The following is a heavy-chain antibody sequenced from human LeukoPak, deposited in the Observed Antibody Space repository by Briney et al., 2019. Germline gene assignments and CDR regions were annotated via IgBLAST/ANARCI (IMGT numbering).Heavy chain of an antibody. J-gene: IGHJ3*02. V-gene: IGHV1-2*02. D-gene: IGHD4-23*01. CDR1: GGTFSTYA. Sequence: ASVKVSCKASGGTFSTYAISWVRQAPGQGLEWMGWINPNSGGTNYAQKFQGRVTMTRDTSISTAYMELSRLRSDDTAVYYCARVATVVTPLAAFDIWGQGTMVTVSS. CDR2: INPNSGGT. CDR3: ARVATVVTPLAAFDI.